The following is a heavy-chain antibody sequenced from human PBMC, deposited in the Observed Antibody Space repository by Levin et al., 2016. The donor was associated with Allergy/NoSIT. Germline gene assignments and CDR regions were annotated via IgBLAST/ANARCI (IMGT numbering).Heavy chain of an antibody. D-gene: IGHD5/OR15-5a*01. V-gene: IGHV4-59*08. CDR1: GGSINSFF. CDR3: ARHVLGTLYYLDL. J-gene: IGHJ2*01. CDR2: ISDVGDT. Sequence: SETLSLTCTVFGGSINSFFWSWVRQSPEKGLEWIGYISDVGDTLYNPSLRTRLTISVDTSKNQLSLSLTSVTAADTAIYYCARHVLGTLYYLDLWGRGTLVTVSS.